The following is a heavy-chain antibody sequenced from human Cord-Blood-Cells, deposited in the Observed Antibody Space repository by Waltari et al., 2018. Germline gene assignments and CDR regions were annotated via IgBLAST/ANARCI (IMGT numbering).Heavy chain of an antibody. D-gene: IGHD7-27*01. CDR1: GFTFSDYY. CDR2: ISSSGSTI. Sequence: VQRVESGGGLVKPGGSLRLSCAAPGFTFSDYYLSWTPQAPGKGLEWVSYISSSGSTIYYADSVKGRFTISRDNAKNSLYLQMNSLRAEDTAVYYCARDRSSNAKFDYWGQGTLVTVSS. V-gene: IGHV3-11*04. J-gene: IGHJ4*02. CDR3: ARDRSSNAKFDY.